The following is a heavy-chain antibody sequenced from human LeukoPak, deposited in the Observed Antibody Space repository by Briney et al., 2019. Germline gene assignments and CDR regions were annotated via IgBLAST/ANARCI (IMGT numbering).Heavy chain of an antibody. Sequence: GESLKISFKGSGYRFTSYWIGWVRPMPGKGLEWMGIIYPGDSDTRYSPSFQGQVTISADKSISTAYLQWSSLKASDTAMYYCARRIYGYGSYYYMDVWGKGTTVTVSS. V-gene: IGHV5-51*01. J-gene: IGHJ6*03. CDR2: IYPGDSDT. CDR3: ARRIYGYGSYYYMDV. D-gene: IGHD5-18*01. CDR1: GYRFTSYW.